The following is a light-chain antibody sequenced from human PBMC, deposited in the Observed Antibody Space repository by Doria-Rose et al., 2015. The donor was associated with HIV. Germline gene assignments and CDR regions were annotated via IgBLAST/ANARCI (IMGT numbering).Light chain of an antibody. CDR2: DRS. V-gene: IGKV3-20*01. CDR3: HQYGTSWT. J-gene: IGKJ1*01. CDR1: QSFSSTY. Sequence: EIVLTQSPGTLSLSPGERATLSYRASQSFSSTYLAWYQQKPGQAPSLLIYDRSTRATGIPDRFSASGSGTDFTLTINRLEPEDFALYYCHQYGTSWTFGQGTKVEI.